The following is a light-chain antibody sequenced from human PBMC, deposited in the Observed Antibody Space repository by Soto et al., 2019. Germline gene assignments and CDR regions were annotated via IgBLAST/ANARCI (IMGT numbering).Light chain of an antibody. Sequence: DIQMTQSPSSLSASVGDRVTITCRASQDIRNDWGWYQQKPGRAPKRLIYAASSLQSGVTSRFRVSGSGTVFTLTISSLQPEDFSSYYCLQNNSYLGSFGQGTRLEIK. CDR2: AAS. J-gene: IGKJ5*01. V-gene: IGKV1-17*01. CDR1: QDIRND. CDR3: LQNNSYLGS.